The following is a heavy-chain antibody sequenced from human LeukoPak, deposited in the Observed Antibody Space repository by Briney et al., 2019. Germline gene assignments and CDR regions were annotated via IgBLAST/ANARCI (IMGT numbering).Heavy chain of an antibody. Sequence: GGSLRLSCTASGFTFSSYGMHWVRQAPGMGLEWVAVIWYDGRNKYYTDSVKGRFTISRDNAKNSLFLQVNSLRAEDTAVYYCARIALYDDTAFYSGYYYYYYPMDVWGQGTTVTVSS. CDR1: GFTFSSYG. V-gene: IGHV3-33*03. CDR3: ARIALYDDTAFYSGYYYYYYPMDV. CDR2: IWYDGRNK. D-gene: IGHD3-9*01. J-gene: IGHJ6*02.